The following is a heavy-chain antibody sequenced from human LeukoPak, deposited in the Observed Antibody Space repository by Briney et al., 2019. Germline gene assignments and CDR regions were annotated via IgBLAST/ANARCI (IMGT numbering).Heavy chain of an antibody. CDR2: ISGSGGST. D-gene: IGHD6-19*01. CDR3: AKDKQWLVPGNWFDP. Sequence: GGSLRLSCAASGFTFSSHAMNWVRQAPGKGLEWVSAISGSGGSTYYADSVKGRFTISRDNSKNTLYLQINILRGEDTAKYYCAKDKQWLVPGNWFDPWGQGTLVTVSS. V-gene: IGHV3-23*01. CDR1: GFTFSSHA. J-gene: IGHJ5*02.